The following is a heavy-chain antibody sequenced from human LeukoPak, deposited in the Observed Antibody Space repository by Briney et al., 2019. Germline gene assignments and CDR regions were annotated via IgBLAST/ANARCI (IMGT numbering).Heavy chain of an antibody. CDR1: GFTFSSYG. J-gene: IGHJ4*02. V-gene: IGHV3-33*01. CDR3: ARDPRIFGVRYYFDY. Sequence: PGRSLRLSCAASGFTFSSYGMHWVRQAPGKGLEWVAVIWYDGSNGYYADSVKGRFTISRDNSKNTLYLQMNSLRAEDTAVYYCARDPRIFGVRYYFDYWGQGTLVTVSS. CDR2: IWYDGSNG. D-gene: IGHD3-3*01.